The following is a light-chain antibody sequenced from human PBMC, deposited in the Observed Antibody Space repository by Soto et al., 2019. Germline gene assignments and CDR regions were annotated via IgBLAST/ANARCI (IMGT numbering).Light chain of an antibody. J-gene: IGKJ1*01. CDR2: KAS. V-gene: IGKV1-5*03. Sequence: DIQMTQSPSTLSASVGDRVIITCRASQSISSRLAWYQQKPGKAPKLLIYKASILQSGVPSTFSGSGSGTEFTLTISSLQPDDFATYYCQHYNSYSWSFGQGTRVEIK. CDR3: QHYNSYSWS. CDR1: QSISSR.